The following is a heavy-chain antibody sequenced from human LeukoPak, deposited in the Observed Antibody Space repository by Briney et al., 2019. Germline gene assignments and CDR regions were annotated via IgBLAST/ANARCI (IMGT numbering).Heavy chain of an antibody. Sequence: PGXXLKIXGKGSXYSFTSYWIGWVRQLPGKXLXXMGXIYPGDSDTRYSPSFQGQVTISADKSISTAYLQWSSLKASDTAMYYCARGHYYDSSGYPPEADAFDIWGQGTMVTVSS. D-gene: IGHD3-22*01. CDR2: IYPGDSDT. V-gene: IGHV5-51*01. J-gene: IGHJ3*02. CDR1: XYSFTSYW. CDR3: ARGHYYDSSGYPPEADAFDI.